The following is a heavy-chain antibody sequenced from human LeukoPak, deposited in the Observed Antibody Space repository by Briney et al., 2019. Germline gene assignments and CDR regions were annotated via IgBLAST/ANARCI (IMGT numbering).Heavy chain of an antibody. CDR2: IWYDGSNK. V-gene: IGHV3-33*01. CDR3: AGRRVLDAYY. Sequence: GGSLRLSCAASGFTFSSYGMHWVRQAPGKGLEWVAVIWYDGSNKYYADSVKGRFTISRDNSKNTLFLQMNRLRAEDTAVYYCAGRRVLDAYYWGQGTLVTVSS. J-gene: IGHJ4*02. CDR1: GFTFSSYG. D-gene: IGHD3-16*01.